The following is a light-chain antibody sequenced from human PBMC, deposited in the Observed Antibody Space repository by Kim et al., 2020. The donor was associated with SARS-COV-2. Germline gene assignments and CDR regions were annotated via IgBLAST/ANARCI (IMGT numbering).Light chain of an antibody. CDR3: GADHGSGSNLGVV. CDR1: SGYSNYK. Sequence: QLVLTQPPSASASLGASVTLTCTLSSGYSNYKVDWYQQRPGKGPRFVMRVGTGGIVGSKGDGIPDRFSVLGSGLNRYLTIKNIQEEDESDYHCGADHGSGSNLGVVFGGGTQLTVL. CDR2: VGTGGIVG. V-gene: IGLV9-49*01. J-gene: IGLJ2*01.